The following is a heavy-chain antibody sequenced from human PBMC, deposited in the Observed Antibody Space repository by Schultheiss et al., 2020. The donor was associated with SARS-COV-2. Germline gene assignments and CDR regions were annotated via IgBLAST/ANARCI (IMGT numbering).Heavy chain of an antibody. V-gene: IGHV3-33*08. CDR3: ARSGGFYGMDV. CDR2: IWYDGSNK. CDR1: GFTFSSYW. D-gene: IGHD4-23*01. Sequence: GGSLRLSCVASGFTFSSYWMSWVRQAPGKGLEWVAVIWYDGSNKYYADSVKGRFTISRDNSKNTLYLQMNSLRAGDTAVYYCARSGGFYGMDVWGQGTTVTVSS. J-gene: IGHJ6*02.